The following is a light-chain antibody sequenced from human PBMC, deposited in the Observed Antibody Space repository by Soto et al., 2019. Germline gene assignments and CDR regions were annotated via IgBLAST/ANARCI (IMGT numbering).Light chain of an antibody. Sequence: QSALTQPASVSGSPGQSITIPCTGISSDVGGYNYVSWYQQHPGKAPKPMIYDVSNRPSGVSDRFSGSKSGNTASLTISGLQAEDEADYYCSSYTSSSVVFGGGTKLTVL. CDR1: SSDVGGYNY. J-gene: IGLJ2*01. CDR3: SSYTSSSVV. CDR2: DVS. V-gene: IGLV2-14*03.